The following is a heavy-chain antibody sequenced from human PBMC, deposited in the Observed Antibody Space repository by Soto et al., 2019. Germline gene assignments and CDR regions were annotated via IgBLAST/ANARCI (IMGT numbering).Heavy chain of an antibody. CDR1: DGSISSYY. CDR3: ARDCGITGTYFDD. CDR2: IYYSGST. V-gene: IGHV4-59*01. J-gene: IGHJ4*02. Sequence: QVQLQESAPGLVKPSETLSLTCTVSDGSISSYYWSWIRQPPGKGLEWIGYIYYSGSTNYNTSLKSRVTISVDTSKNQFSLKLSSVTAADTAVYYCARDCGITGTYFDDWGQGTLVTVSS. D-gene: IGHD1-20*01.